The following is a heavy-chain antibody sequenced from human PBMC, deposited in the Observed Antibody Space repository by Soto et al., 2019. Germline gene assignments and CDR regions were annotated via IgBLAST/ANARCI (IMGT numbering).Heavy chain of an antibody. Sequence: EAQLVESGGGLVQPGGSLRLSCAASGFTFSSYWMSWVRQAPGKGLEWVANIKQDGNEESYVDSVKGRFTISRDNTKNSLFLQINSLRAEDTAVYYWASWGFIVATNWYFDLWGRGTLVTVSS. CDR3: ASWGFIVATNWYFDL. CDR2: IKQDGNEE. D-gene: IGHD5-12*01. V-gene: IGHV3-7*01. CDR1: GFTFSSYW. J-gene: IGHJ2*01.